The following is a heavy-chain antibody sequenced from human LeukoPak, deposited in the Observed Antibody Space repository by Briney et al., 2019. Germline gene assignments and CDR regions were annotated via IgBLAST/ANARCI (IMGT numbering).Heavy chain of an antibody. Sequence: QAGGSLRLSCAASGFTFSNAWMSWVRQAPGKGLEWVSAISGSGGSTYYADSVKGRFTISRDNSKNTLYLQMNSLRAEDTAVYYCAKDSRHGGRKGADVWGQGTTVTVSS. V-gene: IGHV3-23*01. D-gene: IGHD3-16*01. CDR2: ISGSGGST. CDR1: GFTFSNAW. CDR3: AKDSRHGGRKGADV. J-gene: IGHJ6*02.